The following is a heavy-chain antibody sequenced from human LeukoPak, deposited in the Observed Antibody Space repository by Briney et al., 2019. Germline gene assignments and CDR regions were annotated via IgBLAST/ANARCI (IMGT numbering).Heavy chain of an antibody. CDR1: GYTFTSYG. CDR2: ISAYNGNT. Sequence: LWASVKVSCKASGYTFTSYGISWVRQAPGQGLEWMGWISAYNGNTNYAQTLQGRVTMTTDTSTSTAYMELRSLRSDDTAVYYCARDGVWFGELLQRNYFDYWGQGTLVTVSS. J-gene: IGHJ4*02. CDR3: ARDGVWFGELLQRNYFDY. D-gene: IGHD3-10*01. V-gene: IGHV1-18*01.